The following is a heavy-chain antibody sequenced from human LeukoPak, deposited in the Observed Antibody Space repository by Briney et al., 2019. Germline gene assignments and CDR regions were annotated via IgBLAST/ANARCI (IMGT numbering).Heavy chain of an antibody. V-gene: IGHV3-53*01. J-gene: IGHJ4*02. CDR1: GFTFSSNY. Sequence: GGSLRLSCAASGFTFSSNYMSWVRQAPGKGLEWVSVIYSGGSTYYADSVKGRFTISRDNSKNTLYLQMNSLRAEDTAVYYCARQYCSGGSCYLDYWGQGTLVTVSS. CDR3: ARQYCSGGSCYLDY. D-gene: IGHD2-15*01. CDR2: IYSGGST.